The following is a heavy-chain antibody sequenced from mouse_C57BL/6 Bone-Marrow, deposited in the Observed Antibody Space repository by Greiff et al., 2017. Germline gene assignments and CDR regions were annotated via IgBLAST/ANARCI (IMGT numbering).Heavy chain of an antibody. V-gene: IGHV14-4*01. D-gene: IGHD1-1*01. CDR1: GFNIKDDY. J-gene: IGHJ2*01. Sequence: VQLQQSGAELVRPGASVKLSCTASGFNIKDDYMHWVKQRPEQGLEWIGWIDPENGDTEYASKFQGKATITADTTSKSAYLQLSSLTSEDTAVYYCTTPATYYFDYWGQGTTLTVSS. CDR3: TTPATYYFDY. CDR2: IDPENGDT.